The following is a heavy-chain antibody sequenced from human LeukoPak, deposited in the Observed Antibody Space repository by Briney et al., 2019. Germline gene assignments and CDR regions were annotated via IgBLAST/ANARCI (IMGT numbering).Heavy chain of an antibody. V-gene: IGHV4-38-2*02. Sequence: SETLSLTCTVSGYSISSGYYWGWIRQPPGKGLEWIGEINHSGSTNYNPSLKSRVTISVDTSKNQFSLKLSSVTAADTAVYYCARRRRYCSSTSCYAHAFDYWGQGTLVTVSS. J-gene: IGHJ4*02. D-gene: IGHD2-2*01. CDR2: INHSGST. CDR3: ARRRRYCSSTSCYAHAFDY. CDR1: GYSISSGYY.